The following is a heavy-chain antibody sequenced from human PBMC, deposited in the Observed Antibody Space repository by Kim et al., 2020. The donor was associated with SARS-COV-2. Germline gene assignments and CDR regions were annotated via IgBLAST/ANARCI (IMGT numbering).Heavy chain of an antibody. Sequence: GGSLRLSCAASGFTFSSYGMHWVRQAPGKGLEWVAVISYDGSNQYYADSVKGRFTISRDNSKNTLYLQMNSLRAEDTAVYYCAKDQRIVKTIYYFDYWGQGTLVTVSS. J-gene: IGHJ4*02. CDR1: GFTFSSYG. CDR3: AKDQRIVKTIYYFDY. V-gene: IGHV3-30*18. D-gene: IGHD1-26*01. CDR2: ISYDGSNQ.